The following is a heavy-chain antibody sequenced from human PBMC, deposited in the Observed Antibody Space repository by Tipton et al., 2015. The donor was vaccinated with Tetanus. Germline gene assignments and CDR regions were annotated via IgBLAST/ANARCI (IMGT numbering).Heavy chain of an antibody. D-gene: IGHD6-13*01. Sequence: QLVQSGAEVKKPGASVKVSCKASGYTFTSYGISWVRQAPGQGLEWMGWISAYNGNTNYAQKLQGRVTMTTDTSTSTAYMELRSLRSDDTAVYYCARDSLGLGIAAAGHLQHGGMEWGQGTLVTVSS. V-gene: IGHV1-18*01. CDR1: GYTFTSYG. CDR2: ISAYNGNT. CDR3: ARDSLGLGIAAAGHLQHGGME. J-gene: IGHJ4*02.